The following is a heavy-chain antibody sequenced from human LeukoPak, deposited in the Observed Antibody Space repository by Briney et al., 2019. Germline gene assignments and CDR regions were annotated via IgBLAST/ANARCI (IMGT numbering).Heavy chain of an antibody. D-gene: IGHD2-15*01. CDR1: GFTFSSYA. CDR3: AREYCSGGDCQYYFDY. J-gene: IGHJ4*02. CDR2: ITSNGGSP. V-gene: IGHV3-64*02. Sequence: QPGGSLRLSCAASGFTFSSYAMHWVRQAPGQGLEYVSAITSNGGSPYYAGSVRGRFTISRDNSKNTLYLQMGSLRAEDMAVYYCAREYCSGGDCQYYFDYWGQGTLVTVSS.